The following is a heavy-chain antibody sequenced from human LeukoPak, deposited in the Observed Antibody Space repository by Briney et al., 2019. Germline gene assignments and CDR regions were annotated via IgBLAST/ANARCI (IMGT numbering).Heavy chain of an antibody. Sequence: GGSLRLSCAASGFTFISYSMDWVRQAPGKGLEWVSAISGSGGSTYYADSVKGRFTISRDNSKNTLYLQMNSLRAEDTAVYYCARRRDSGSLQHFDYWGQGTLVTVSS. CDR1: GFTFISYS. CDR2: ISGSGGST. J-gene: IGHJ4*02. V-gene: IGHV3-23*01. CDR3: ARRRDSGSLQHFDY. D-gene: IGHD1-26*01.